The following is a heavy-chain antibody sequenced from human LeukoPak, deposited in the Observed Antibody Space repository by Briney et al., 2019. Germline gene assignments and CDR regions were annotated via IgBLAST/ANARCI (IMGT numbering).Heavy chain of an antibody. J-gene: IGHJ6*02. D-gene: IGHD4-17*01. Sequence: GGSLRLSCAASGFTFSAYGMSWVPQSPRKGLEWVSGVSGADGTTYYADSVKGRFTISRDNAKNSLYLQMNSLRAEDTAVYYCARDSRGDPYYYYYGMDVWGQGTTVTVSS. CDR1: GFTFSAYG. V-gene: IGHV3-21*01. CDR3: ARDSRGDPYYYYYGMDV. CDR2: VSGADGTT.